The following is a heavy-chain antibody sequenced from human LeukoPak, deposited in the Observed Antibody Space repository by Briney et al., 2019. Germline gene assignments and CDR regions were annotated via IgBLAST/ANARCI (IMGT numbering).Heavy chain of an antibody. CDR1: GGSISSYY. CDR3: ARANWNLFSIDY. V-gene: IGHV4-59*01. J-gene: IGHJ4*02. CDR2: IYYSGST. D-gene: IGHD1-1*01. Sequence: SETLSLTCTVSGGSISSYYWSWIRQPPGKGLEWIGYIYYSGSTNYNPSLKSRVTISVDTSKNQFSLKLSSVTAADTAVYYCARANWNLFSIDYWDQGTLVTVSS.